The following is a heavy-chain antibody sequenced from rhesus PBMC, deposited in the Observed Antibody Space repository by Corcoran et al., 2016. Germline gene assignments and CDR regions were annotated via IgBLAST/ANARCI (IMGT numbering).Heavy chain of an antibody. Sequence: QVQLQESGPGLVKPLETLSLTCAVSGGPISSNYWSWIRQAPGKGLEWIGYIYGSGSSTNCNPSLKSRVTLSVDTSKNQLSLKLSSVTAADTAVYFCPRHAPQELEPWGQGVLVTVSS. J-gene: IGHJ4*01. CDR1: GGPISSNY. CDR3: PRHAPQELEP. D-gene: IGHD1-1*01. V-gene: IGHV4S11*01. CDR2: IYGSGSST.